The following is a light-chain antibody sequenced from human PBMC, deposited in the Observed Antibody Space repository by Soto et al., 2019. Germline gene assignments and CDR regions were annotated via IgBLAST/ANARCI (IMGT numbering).Light chain of an antibody. V-gene: IGLV2-14*01. CDR2: EVT. J-gene: IGLJ1*01. CDR3: SSYSATNTLV. Sequence: QSALTQPASVSGSPGQSITISCTGTSSDVGDYPYVSWYQQHPGKVPKRIIYEVTNRPSGVTSRFSGSKSENTASLTISGLHAEDEADYYCSSYSATNTLVFGSGTKLTVL. CDR1: SSDVGDYPY.